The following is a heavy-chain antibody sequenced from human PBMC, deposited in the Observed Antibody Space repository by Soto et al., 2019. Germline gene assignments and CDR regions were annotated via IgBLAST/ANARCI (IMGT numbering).Heavy chain of an antibody. CDR1: GFTFRSYA. CDR2: ISGRGGST. D-gene: IGHD3-10*01. V-gene: IGHV3-23*01. Sequence: GGSVRLSCAASGFTFRSYAMSWVRLAPGKGLEWVSAISGRGGSTYYADSVKGRFTISRDNSKNTLYLQMNSLRAEDTAVYYCAKDKDYGSGSYYPVPYNWFDPGGQGTLVPVSS. CDR3: AKDKDYGSGSYYPVPYNWFDP. J-gene: IGHJ5*02.